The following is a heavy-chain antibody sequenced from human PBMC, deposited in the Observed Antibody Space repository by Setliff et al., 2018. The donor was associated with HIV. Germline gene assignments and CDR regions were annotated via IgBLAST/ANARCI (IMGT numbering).Heavy chain of an antibody. CDR1: GGSITSGSYY. CDR2: IYSGGST. D-gene: IGHD6-13*01. V-gene: IGHV4-61*02. Sequence: PSETLSLTCTVSGGSITSGSYYWTWIRQPAGKRLEWIGRIYSGGSTNYNPSLKSRVTISLDTSKNQFSLKLSSVTAADTAVYYCAGYPAAGNSPFDYWGQGTLVTVSS. J-gene: IGHJ4*02. CDR3: AGYPAAGNSPFDY.